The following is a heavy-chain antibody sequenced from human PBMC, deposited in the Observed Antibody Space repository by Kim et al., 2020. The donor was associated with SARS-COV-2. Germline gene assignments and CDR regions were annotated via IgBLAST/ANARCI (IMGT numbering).Heavy chain of an antibody. J-gene: IGHJ6*02. D-gene: IGHD3-10*01. Sequence: RVTISVDTSKNQFSLKLSSVTAADTAVYYCARPYGSGSYSPNYYYYGMDVWGQGTTVTVSS. V-gene: IGHV4-34*01. CDR3: ARPYGSGSYSPNYYYYGMDV.